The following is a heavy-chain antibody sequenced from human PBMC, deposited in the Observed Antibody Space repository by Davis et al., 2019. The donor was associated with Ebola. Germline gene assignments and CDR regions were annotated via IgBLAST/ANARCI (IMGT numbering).Heavy chain of an antibody. CDR1: GFTSSSYG. D-gene: IGHD6-25*01. CDR2: ISYDETDE. CDR3: AKGSGYFDY. Sequence: GESLKISCGASGFTSSSYGMHWVRQAPGKGLEWVALISYDETDEYYADSVKGRFTISRDNSNNTLYLQMNSLRPDDTAVYYCAKGSGYFDYWGQGTLVTVSS. J-gene: IGHJ4*02. V-gene: IGHV3-30*18.